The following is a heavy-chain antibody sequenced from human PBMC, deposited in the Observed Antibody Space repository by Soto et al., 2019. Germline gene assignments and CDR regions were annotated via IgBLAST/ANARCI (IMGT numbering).Heavy chain of an antibody. CDR1: GYTFTSYG. Sequence: QVQLVQSGAEVKKPGASVKVSCKASGYTFTSYGIHWVRQAPGQGLEWMGGIDGGSGNTKYSPKIQGRVTVTRDTSASTAYMELSSLRSEDTAVYYCARDRVLNDLFDYWGQGTLVTVS. J-gene: IGHJ4*02. V-gene: IGHV1-3*01. CDR2: IDGGSGNT. CDR3: ARDRVLNDLFDY. D-gene: IGHD1-1*01.